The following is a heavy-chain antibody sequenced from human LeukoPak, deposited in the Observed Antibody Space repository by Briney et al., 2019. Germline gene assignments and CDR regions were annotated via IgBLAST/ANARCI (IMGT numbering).Heavy chain of an antibody. CDR3: ATVDILTGYLDY. CDR2: FDPEDGET. J-gene: IGHJ4*02. CDR1: GYTLTELS. V-gene: IGHV1-24*01. Sequence: ASVKVSCKVSGYTLTELSMHWVRQAPGKGLEWMGGFDPEDGETIYAQKFQGRVTMTEDTSTDTAYMELSSLRSEDTAVHYCATVDILTGYLDYWGQGTLVTVSS. D-gene: IGHD3-9*01.